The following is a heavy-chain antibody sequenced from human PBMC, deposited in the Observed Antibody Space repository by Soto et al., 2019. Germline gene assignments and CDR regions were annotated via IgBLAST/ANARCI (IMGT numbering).Heavy chain of an antibody. J-gene: IGHJ5*02. CDR2: IYYSGST. D-gene: IGHD6-13*01. CDR3: ARDPGIAAAGWFDP. Sequence: SETLSLTCTVSGGSISSGDDYWNWIHQNPRKGLEWIGYIYYSGSTNYNPSLKSRVTISVDTSKNQFSLKLSSVTAADTAVYYCARDPGIAAAGWFDPWGQGTLVTVSS. V-gene: IGHV4-61*08. CDR1: GGSISSGDDY.